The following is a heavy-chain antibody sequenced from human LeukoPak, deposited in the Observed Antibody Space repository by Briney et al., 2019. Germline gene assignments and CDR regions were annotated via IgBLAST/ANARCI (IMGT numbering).Heavy chain of an antibody. CDR3: AKVLVAATHYLDS. J-gene: IGHJ4*02. CDR2: LNPNSGGT. V-gene: IGHV1-2*02. Sequence: ASVKVSCKASGYSFTGHYIHWVRQAPGQGLEWMGWLNPNSGGTKFAQKFQARVTSTRDTSISTAYMELSSLTSDDTAVYYFAKVLVAATHYLDSWGQGTLVTVSS. CDR1: GYSFTGHY. D-gene: IGHD2-15*01.